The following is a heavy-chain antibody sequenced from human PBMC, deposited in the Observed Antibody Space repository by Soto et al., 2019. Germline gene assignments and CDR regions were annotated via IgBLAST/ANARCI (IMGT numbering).Heavy chain of an antibody. D-gene: IGHD5-12*01. Sequence: QVQRQVSGPGLVKPSATLSLTCTVSDGSISSYYWSWIRQPPGKGLDWLGYSFYTGSTNHNPSLKCRVTISLDMSTNQFSLRLSSVTAADTATYYCAKSRDGYNLNAIDDWGQGFLVTVSS. CDR3: AKSRDGYNLNAIDD. CDR1: DGSISSYY. V-gene: IGHV4-59*01. J-gene: IGHJ4*02. CDR2: SFYTGST.